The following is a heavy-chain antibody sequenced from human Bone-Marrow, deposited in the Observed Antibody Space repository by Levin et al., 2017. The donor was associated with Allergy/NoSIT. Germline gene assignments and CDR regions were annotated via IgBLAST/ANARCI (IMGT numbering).Heavy chain of an antibody. V-gene: IGHV3-30*18. Sequence: GESLKISCAASGFTSGNYGLHWVRQAPGQGLEWMAVISYDGSHKYYADSVKGRFTISRDNSNNTFHLQMNSLRAADTAVYFCTKDVRPLLGGHFHYFDLWGQGTLVTFSS. J-gene: IGHJ4*02. CDR2: ISYDGSHK. CDR3: TKDVRPLLGGHFHYFDL. CDR1: GFTSGNYG. D-gene: IGHD2-21*02.